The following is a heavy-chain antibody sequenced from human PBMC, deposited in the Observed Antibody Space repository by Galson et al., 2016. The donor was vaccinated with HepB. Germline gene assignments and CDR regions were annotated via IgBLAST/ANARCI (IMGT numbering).Heavy chain of an antibody. Sequence: TLSLTCTVSGGSISSGYYYWTWVRQPAGKGPVWIGRVYTSGSTSYNPSLKSRVSISLDTSRNQFSLKLSSVTAADTAVYYCARDGPDYTYYGMDVWGKGTTVTVSS. V-gene: IGHV4-61*02. CDR3: ARDGPDYTYYGMDV. CDR1: GGSISSGYYY. D-gene: IGHD2-2*01. CDR2: VYTSGST. J-gene: IGHJ6*04.